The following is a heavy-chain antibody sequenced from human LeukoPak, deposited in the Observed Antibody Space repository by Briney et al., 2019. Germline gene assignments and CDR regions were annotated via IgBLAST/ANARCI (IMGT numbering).Heavy chain of an antibody. CDR3: ARDRSSGWQGVFDI. V-gene: IGHV4-59*01. Sequence: SETLSLTCTVSGGSISSYYWSWIRQPPGKGLEWIGYIYYSGSTNYNPSLKSRVTISVDTSKNQFSLKLGSVTAADTAVYYCARDRSSGWQGVFDIWGQGTMVTVSS. J-gene: IGHJ3*02. CDR2: IYYSGST. D-gene: IGHD6-19*01. CDR1: GGSISSYY.